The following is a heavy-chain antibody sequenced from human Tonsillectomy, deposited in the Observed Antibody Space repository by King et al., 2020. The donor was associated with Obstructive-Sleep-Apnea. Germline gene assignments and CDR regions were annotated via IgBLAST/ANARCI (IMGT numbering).Heavy chain of an antibody. CDR1: GFSLSTSGVG. CDR2: IYWDDDK. J-gene: IGHJ5*02. D-gene: IGHD3-3*01. CDR3: AHRGRTNVWSGYYNWFDP. Sequence: ITLKESGPTLVKPTQTLTLTCTFSGFSLSTSGVGVGWIRQPPGKALEWLALIYWDDDKRYSPSLKSRLTITKDTSKNQVVLTMSNMDPVDTATYYCAHRGRTNVWSGYYNWFDPWGQGTLVTVSS. V-gene: IGHV2-5*02.